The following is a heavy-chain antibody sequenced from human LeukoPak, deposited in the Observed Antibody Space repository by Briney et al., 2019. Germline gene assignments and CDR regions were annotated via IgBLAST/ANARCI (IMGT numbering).Heavy chain of an antibody. D-gene: IGHD3-10*01. J-gene: IGHJ4*02. Sequence: ASVKVSCKASGYTFTSYYIHWVRQAPGQGLEWMGLINPSGGSTNYAQKLQGRVTMTTDTSTSTAYMELRSLRSDDTAVYYCARVSLLWFGELSWGDDDYWGQGTLVTVSS. CDR3: ARVSLLWFGELSWGDDDY. CDR2: INPSGGST. CDR1: GYTFTSYY. V-gene: IGHV1-46*01.